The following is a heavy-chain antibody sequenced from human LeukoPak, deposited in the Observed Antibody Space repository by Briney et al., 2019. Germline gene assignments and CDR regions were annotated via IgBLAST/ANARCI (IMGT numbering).Heavy chain of an antibody. J-gene: IGHJ4*02. CDR3: ARVRDSSDLDY. D-gene: IGHD3-22*01. CDR2: INHSGST. Sequence: SETLSLTCAVYGGSFSGYYLSWIRQPPGKGLEWIGEINHSGSTNYNPSLKSRVTISVDTSKNQFSLKLSSVTAADTAVYYCARVRDSSDLDYWGQGTLVTVSS. V-gene: IGHV4-34*01. CDR1: GGSFSGYY.